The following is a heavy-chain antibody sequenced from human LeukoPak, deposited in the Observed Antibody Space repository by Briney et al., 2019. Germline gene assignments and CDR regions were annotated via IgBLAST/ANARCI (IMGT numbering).Heavy chain of an antibody. CDR3: ARDLVVIRRGFDY. J-gene: IGHJ4*02. CDR2: ISGSGSST. V-gene: IGHV3-23*01. CDR1: GFTFSSYS. Sequence: GGSLRLSCAASGFTFSSYSMSWVRQAPGKGLEWVAAISGSGSSTYYADSVKGRFTISRDNSKNTLYLQMNSLRAEDTAVYYCARDLVVIRRGFDYWGQGTLVTVS. D-gene: IGHD2-21*01.